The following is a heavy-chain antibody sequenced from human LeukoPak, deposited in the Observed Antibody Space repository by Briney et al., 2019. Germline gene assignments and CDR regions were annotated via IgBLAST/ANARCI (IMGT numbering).Heavy chain of an antibody. CDR1: GGSISSGDYY. J-gene: IGHJ6*03. CDR3: ARGDDYYYYMDV. V-gene: IGHV4-30-4*08. CDR2: IYYSGST. Sequence: SETLSLTCTVSGGSISSGDYYWSWIRQPPGKGLEWIGYIYYSGSTYYNPSLKSRVTISVDTSKNQFSLKLSSVTAADTAVYYCARGDDYYYYMDVWGKGTTVTVSS.